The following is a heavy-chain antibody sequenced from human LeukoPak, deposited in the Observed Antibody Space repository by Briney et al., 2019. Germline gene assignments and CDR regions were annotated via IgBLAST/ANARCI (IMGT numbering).Heavy chain of an antibody. Sequence: ASVKVAGKASGYIFANYGITWVRQAPGRGLEWMGWISVYSDVSIYAQNFQGRLTMTTDTSTTTAYMELRSLRSDDTAVYFCARDFGLAATEAGYWGQGTLVTASS. D-gene: IGHD6-13*01. CDR1: GYIFANYG. J-gene: IGHJ4*02. V-gene: IGHV1-18*01. CDR2: ISVYSDVS. CDR3: ARDFGLAATEAGY.